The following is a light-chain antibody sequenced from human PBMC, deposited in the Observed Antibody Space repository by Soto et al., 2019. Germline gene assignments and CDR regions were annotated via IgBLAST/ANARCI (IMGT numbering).Light chain of an antibody. Sequence: MTQSPATLSVSPGERVSLPCRASQSISTNLAWYQQKPGQAPRLLIYGASTRDTHIPDRFSGTGSETEFTLSVSSLQSEDFAIYYCQQYYDWPLVTFGGGTRVEI. CDR2: GAS. CDR1: QSISTN. CDR3: QQYYDWPLVT. V-gene: IGKV3-15*01. J-gene: IGKJ4*01.